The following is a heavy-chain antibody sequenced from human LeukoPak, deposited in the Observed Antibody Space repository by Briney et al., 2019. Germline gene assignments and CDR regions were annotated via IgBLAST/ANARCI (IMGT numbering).Heavy chain of an antibody. CDR3: ARDYYGSGTYYYYMDV. CDR1: GGPISSYY. J-gene: IGHJ6*03. CDR2: IYTSGST. V-gene: IGHV4-4*07. Sequence: SETLSLTCTVSGGPISSYYWSWIRQPAGKGLEWIGHIYTSGSTNYNPSLKNRVTISVDTSKNQFSLKLSSVTAADTAVYYCARDYYGSGTYYYYMDVWGKGTTVTISS. D-gene: IGHD3-10*01.